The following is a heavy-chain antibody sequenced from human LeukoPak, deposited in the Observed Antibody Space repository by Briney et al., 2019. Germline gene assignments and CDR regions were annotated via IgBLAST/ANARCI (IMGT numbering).Heavy chain of an antibody. CDR3: AKEISRGGFLYSYDHAFDI. Sequence: GGSLRLSCAASGFTFSSYAMHWVRQAPGKGLEWVAVISYDGSNKYYADSVKGRFTISRDNSKNTLYLQMNSLRAEDTAVYYCAKEISRGGFLYSYDHAFDIWGQGTMITVSS. J-gene: IGHJ3*02. V-gene: IGHV3-30-3*01. CDR1: GFTFSSYA. D-gene: IGHD5-18*01. CDR2: ISYDGSNK.